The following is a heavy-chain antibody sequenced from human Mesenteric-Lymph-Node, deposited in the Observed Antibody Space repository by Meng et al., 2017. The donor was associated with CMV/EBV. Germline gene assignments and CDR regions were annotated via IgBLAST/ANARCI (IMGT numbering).Heavy chain of an antibody. Sequence: FTFSGYAMHWVRQAPGKGLEWVAFISYDGTNDYYADSVKGRFTISRDNSENTLYLQMNSLRGEDTAVYYCASRMTATTVVTGGSLDYWGQGTLVTVSS. CDR2: ISYDGTND. CDR1: FTFSGYA. V-gene: IGHV3-30*04. D-gene: IGHD4-23*01. CDR3: ASRMTATTVVTGGSLDY. J-gene: IGHJ4*02.